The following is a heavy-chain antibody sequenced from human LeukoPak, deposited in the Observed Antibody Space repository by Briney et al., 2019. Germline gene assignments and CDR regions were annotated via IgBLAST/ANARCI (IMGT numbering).Heavy chain of an antibody. CDR1: GGSISRDY. V-gene: IGHV4-4*07. J-gene: IGHJ4*02. CDR3: ARAIWYGSGTTAFDY. Sequence: SETLSLTCTVSGGSISRDYWSWIREPAGRGLECIGRIYNSGITNYNANYNPSLTSRVTMSVDPSKNQFSLKLNSVTAADTAVYFCARAIWYGSGTTAFDYWGQGTLVTVSP. D-gene: IGHD3-10*01. CDR2: IYNSGIT.